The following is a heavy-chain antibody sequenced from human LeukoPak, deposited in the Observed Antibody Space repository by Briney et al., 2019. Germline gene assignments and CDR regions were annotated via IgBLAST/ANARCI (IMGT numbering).Heavy chain of an antibody. CDR3: ARPANDSSGYNY. CDR1: GGSISSYY. Sequence: SETLSLTCTVSGGSISSYYWSWIRQPPGKGLEWIGYIYYSGSTYYNPSLKSRVTISVDTSKNQFSLKLSSVTAADTAVYYCARPANDSSGYNYWGQGTLVTVSS. V-gene: IGHV4-59*08. CDR2: IYYSGST. D-gene: IGHD3-22*01. J-gene: IGHJ4*02.